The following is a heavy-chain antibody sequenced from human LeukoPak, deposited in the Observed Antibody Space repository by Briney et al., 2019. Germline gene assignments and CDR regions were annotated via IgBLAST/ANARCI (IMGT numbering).Heavy chain of an antibody. CDR1: GFTGSSHY. CDR3: ARDIGGTVEVATMNY. Sequence: PGGSLRHSRVASGFTGSSHYMSWVRQAPGKGLEWVSVIYRGDATYYADSVKGRFTISRDNSRNTVYLQMNSLRVEDTAVYYCARDIGGTVEVATMNYWGRGTLVTVSS. D-gene: IGHD5-24*01. CDR2: IYRGDAT. J-gene: IGHJ4*02. V-gene: IGHV3-66*01.